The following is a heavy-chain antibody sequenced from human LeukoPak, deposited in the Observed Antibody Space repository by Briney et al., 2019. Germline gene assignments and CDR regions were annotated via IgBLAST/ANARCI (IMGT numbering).Heavy chain of an antibody. CDR3: ARERKQWLNWFDP. CDR2: INPNSGGT. Sequence: ASVKVSCKASGYTFTGYYMHWVRQAPGQGLEWMGWINPNSGGTNYAQKFQGRVTMTRDTSISTACMELSRLRSDDTAVYYCARERKQWLNWFDPWGQGTLVTVSS. V-gene: IGHV1-2*02. D-gene: IGHD6-19*01. J-gene: IGHJ5*02. CDR1: GYTFTGYY.